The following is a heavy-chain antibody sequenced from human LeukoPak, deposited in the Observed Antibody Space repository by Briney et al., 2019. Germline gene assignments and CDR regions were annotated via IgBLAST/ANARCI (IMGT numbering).Heavy chain of an antibody. D-gene: IGHD6-13*01. CDR3: ARGPEAEGAAAGTRSPWFDP. V-gene: IGHV1-2*04. CDR1: GYTFTGYY. Sequence: ASVKVSCKASGYTFTGYYMHWVRQAPGQGLEWMGWINPNSGGTNYAQKFQGWVTMTRDTSISTAYMELSRLRSDDTAVYYCARGPEAEGAAAGTRSPWFDPWGQGTLVTVSS. CDR2: INPNSGGT. J-gene: IGHJ5*02.